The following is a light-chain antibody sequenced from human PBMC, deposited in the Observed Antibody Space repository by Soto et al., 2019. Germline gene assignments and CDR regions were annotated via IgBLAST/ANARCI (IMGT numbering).Light chain of an antibody. V-gene: IGKV1-8*01. J-gene: IGKJ4*01. Sequence: AIRMTQSPSSLSASTGDRVTITCRASQGISSYLAWYQQKPGKAPKLLIYAASTLQSGVPSRFSGSGSGTDFTLTISCLQSEDFATYYCQQYYSYPPFFGGGNKVEIK. CDR3: QQYYSYPPF. CDR1: QGISSY. CDR2: AAS.